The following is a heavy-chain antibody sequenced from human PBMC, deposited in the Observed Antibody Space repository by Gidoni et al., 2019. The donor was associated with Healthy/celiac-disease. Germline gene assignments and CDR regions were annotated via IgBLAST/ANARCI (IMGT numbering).Heavy chain of an antibody. Sequence: EVQLLESWGGLVQPGRSMSLSCAAPGFTFSSYAMSWVRQAPGKGLEWVSAISGSGGSTYYADSVKGRFTISRDNSKNTLYLQMNSLRAEDTAVYYCAKYQLLFGGYFDYWGQGTLVTVSS. D-gene: IGHD2-2*01. CDR3: AKYQLLFGGYFDY. V-gene: IGHV3-23*01. CDR2: ISGSGGST. CDR1: GFTFSSYA. J-gene: IGHJ4*02.